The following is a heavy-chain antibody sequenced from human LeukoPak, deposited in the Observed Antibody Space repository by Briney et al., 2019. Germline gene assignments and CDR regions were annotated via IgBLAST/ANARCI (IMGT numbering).Heavy chain of an antibody. CDR3: ARDPKDIVVVPAAIGQRGEDY. J-gene: IGHJ4*02. CDR2: ISYDGSNK. Sequence: GRSLRLSCAASGFTFSSYAMHWVRQAPGKGLEWVAVISYDGSNKYYADSVKGRFTISRDNSKNTLYLQMNSLRAEDTAVYYCARDPKDIVVVPAAIGQRGEDYWGQGTLVTVSS. CDR1: GFTFSSYA. D-gene: IGHD2-2*01. V-gene: IGHV3-30-3*01.